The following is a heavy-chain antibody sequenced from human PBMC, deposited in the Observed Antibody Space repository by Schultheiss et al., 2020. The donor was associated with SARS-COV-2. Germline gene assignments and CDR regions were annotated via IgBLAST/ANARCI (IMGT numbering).Heavy chain of an antibody. Sequence: GESLKISCAASGFTFRSYSMNWVRQAPGKGLEWVSSITSSSSYIFYADSVKGRFTISRDNPKSSLSLQMNNLRAEDTAVYYCAREGITIDAYYYYGMDVWGQGTTVTVSS. V-gene: IGHV3-21*01. J-gene: IGHJ6*02. CDR2: ITSSSSYI. CDR3: AREGITIDAYYYYGMDV. D-gene: IGHD3-9*01. CDR1: GFTFRSYS.